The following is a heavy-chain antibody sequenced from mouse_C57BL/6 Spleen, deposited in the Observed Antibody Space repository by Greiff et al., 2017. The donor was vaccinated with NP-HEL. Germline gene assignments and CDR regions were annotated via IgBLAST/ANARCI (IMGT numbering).Heavy chain of an antibody. CDR2: INPGSGGT. J-gene: IGHJ3*01. D-gene: IGHD1-1*01. CDR1: GYAFTNYL. V-gene: IGHV1-54*01. Sequence: QVQLKQSGAELVRPGTSVKVSCKASGYAFTNYLIEWVKQRPGQGLEWIGVINPGSGGTNYNEKFKGKATLTADKSSSTAYMQLSSLTSEDSAVYFCARRYYGSRESPAWFAYWGQGTLVTVSA. CDR3: ARRYYGSRESPAWFAY.